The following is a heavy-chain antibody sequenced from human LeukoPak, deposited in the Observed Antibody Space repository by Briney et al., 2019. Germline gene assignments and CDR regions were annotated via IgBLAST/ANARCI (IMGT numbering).Heavy chain of an antibody. Sequence: GGSLRLSCAASGFTFSSYAMSWVRQAPGKGLEWVSAISGSGGSTYYADSVKGRFTISRDNSKNTLYLQMNSLRAEDTAVYYCASLVLEWLFSPSDYWGQGILVTVSS. CDR3: ASLVLEWLFSPSDY. J-gene: IGHJ4*02. CDR1: GFTFSSYA. CDR2: ISGSGGST. D-gene: IGHD3-3*01. V-gene: IGHV3-23*01.